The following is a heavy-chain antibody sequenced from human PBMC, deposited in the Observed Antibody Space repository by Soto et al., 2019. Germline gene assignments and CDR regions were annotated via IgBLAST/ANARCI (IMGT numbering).Heavy chain of an antibody. CDR2: IYPGDSDT. V-gene: IGHV5-51*01. D-gene: IGHD2-15*01. Sequence: PGESLKISCKGSGYSFTSYWIGWVRQMPGKGLEWMGIIYPGDSDTRYSPSFQGQVTISADKSISTAYLQWSSLKASDTAMYYCASLPTRYCSGGSCYLAMVDWFDPWGQGTLVTVSS. CDR1: GYSFTSYW. CDR3: ASLPTRYCSGGSCYLAMVDWFDP. J-gene: IGHJ5*02.